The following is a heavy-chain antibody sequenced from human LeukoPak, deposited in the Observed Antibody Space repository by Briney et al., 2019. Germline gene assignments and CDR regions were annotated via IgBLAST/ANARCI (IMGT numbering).Heavy chain of an antibody. D-gene: IGHD6-19*01. J-gene: IGHJ4*02. CDR1: GGSISSSNW. CDR3: ARGNIAVAGLFDY. V-gene: IGHV4-4*02. Sequence: SETLSLTCAVSGGSISSSNWWSWVRQPPGKGLEWIGEIYHSGSTNYNPSLKSRVTISVDKSKNQFSLKLSSVTAADTAVYYCARGNIAVAGLFDYWGQGTLVTVSS. CDR2: IYHSGST.